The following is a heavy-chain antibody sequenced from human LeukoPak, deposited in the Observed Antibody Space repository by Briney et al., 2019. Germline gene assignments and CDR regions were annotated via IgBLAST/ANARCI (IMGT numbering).Heavy chain of an antibody. J-gene: IGHJ4*02. CDR1: GGSISSRSYY. CDR2: IYYSGST. Sequence: SETLSLTCTVSGGSISSRSYYWGWIRQPPGKGLEWIGSIYYSGSTYYNPSLKSRVTISVDTSKNQFSLKLSSVTAADTAVYYCARIVPAALIDYWGQGTLVTVSS. V-gene: IGHV4-39*01. D-gene: IGHD2-2*01. CDR3: ARIVPAALIDY.